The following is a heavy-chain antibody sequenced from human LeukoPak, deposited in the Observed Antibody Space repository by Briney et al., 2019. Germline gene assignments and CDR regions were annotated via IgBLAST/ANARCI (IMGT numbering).Heavy chain of an antibody. V-gene: IGHV4-34*01. Sequence: SETLSLTCTVSGGSISSYYWSWIRQPPGKGLEWIGEINHSGSTNYNPSLKSRVTISVDTSKNQFSLKLSSVTAADTAVYYCARLGFRGVDYWGQGTLVTVSS. J-gene: IGHJ4*02. D-gene: IGHD3-16*01. CDR1: GGSISSYY. CDR3: ARLGFRGVDY. CDR2: INHSGST.